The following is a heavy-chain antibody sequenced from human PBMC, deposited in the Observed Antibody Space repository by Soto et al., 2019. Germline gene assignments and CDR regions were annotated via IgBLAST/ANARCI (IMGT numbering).Heavy chain of an antibody. D-gene: IGHD1-1*01. CDR2: IYHSGST. CDR1: GDSITSSNW. Sequence: SETLSLTCAVSGDSITSSNWWSWVRQPPGKGLEWIGEIYHSGSTNYNPSLKNRVTISGDKSKNHFSLNLSSLTAADTAVYYCARRRVSGSPLDYWGQGTLVTVS. CDR3: ARRRVSGSPLDY. V-gene: IGHV4-4*02. J-gene: IGHJ4*02.